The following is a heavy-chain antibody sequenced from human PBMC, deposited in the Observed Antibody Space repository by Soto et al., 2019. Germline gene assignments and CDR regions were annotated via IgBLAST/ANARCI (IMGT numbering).Heavy chain of an antibody. CDR3: ARESYYDRSQWALDI. Sequence: PSETLSLTCTVSGGSISSYYWSWIRQPPGKGLEWIGYIYYSGSTNYNPSLKSRVSISVDTSKNQFCLKLSSVTAADTDVYYCARESYYDRSQWALDICGQGTMVIV. V-gene: IGHV4-59*01. CDR2: IYYSGST. D-gene: IGHD3-22*01. J-gene: IGHJ3*02. CDR1: GGSISSYY.